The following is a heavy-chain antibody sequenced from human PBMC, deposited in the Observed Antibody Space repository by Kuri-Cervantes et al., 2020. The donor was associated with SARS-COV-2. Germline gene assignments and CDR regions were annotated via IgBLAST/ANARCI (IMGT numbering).Heavy chain of an antibody. D-gene: IGHD3-3*01. J-gene: IGHJ4*02. CDR3: AKQGETRYDDFWSGPRD. CDR2: ITADGRTA. Sequence: GESLKISCTGSGFSFSAYGITWVRQAPGKGLEWVASITADGRTAYYADSVRGRFTISRDYFARMVYLQMDSLRADDTAVYYCAKQGETRYDDFWSGPRDWGQGTLVTVSS. CDR1: GFSFSAYG. V-gene: IGHV3-23*01.